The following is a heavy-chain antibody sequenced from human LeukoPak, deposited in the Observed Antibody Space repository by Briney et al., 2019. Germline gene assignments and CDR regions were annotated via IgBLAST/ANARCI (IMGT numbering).Heavy chain of an antibody. CDR3: ARGGTTGLFNNWFDP. CDR1: GFTFSSYA. CDR2: ISYEGSNK. J-gene: IGHJ5*02. D-gene: IGHD1-1*01. V-gene: IGHV3-30*04. Sequence: GGSLRLSCAASGFTFSSYAFHWVRQAPGEGLQWVAVISYEGSNKYYADSVKGRFTISRDNAKNSLYLQMNSLRAEDTAVYYCARGGTTGLFNNWFDPWGQGTLVTVSS.